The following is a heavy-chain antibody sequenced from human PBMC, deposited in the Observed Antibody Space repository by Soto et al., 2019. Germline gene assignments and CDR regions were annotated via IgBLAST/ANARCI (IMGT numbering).Heavy chain of an antibody. CDR2: IPHSGNT. V-gene: IGHV4-59*12. D-gene: IGHD4-4*01. CDR1: GGSISDDY. Sequence: SETLSLPGTVSGGSISDDYWGWIRQPPGKGLEWIGHIPHSGNTFYNTSLRSRVTISLDRSQNQFSLQLNSVTAADTAVHYCARGKLQYLYLGMDVWGRGTTVTVSS. CDR3: ARGKLQYLYLGMDV. J-gene: IGHJ6*02.